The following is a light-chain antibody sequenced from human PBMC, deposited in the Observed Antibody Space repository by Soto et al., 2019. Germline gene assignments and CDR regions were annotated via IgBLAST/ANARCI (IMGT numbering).Light chain of an antibody. CDR1: RDITNH. Sequence: DIQMTQSPSSLSASVGDRVTFTCRASRDITNHLAWYQQKPGKVPKLLIYAASTLQSGVPSRFSGSGSGTDFTLNIGSQQHEDVATYLCLTYNSGLWTFGQGTKVEIK. V-gene: IGKV1-27*01. CDR3: LTYNSGLWT. CDR2: AAS. J-gene: IGKJ1*01.